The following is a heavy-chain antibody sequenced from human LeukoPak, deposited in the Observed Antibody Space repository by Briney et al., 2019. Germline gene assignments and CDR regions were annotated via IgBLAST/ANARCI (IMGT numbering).Heavy chain of an antibody. J-gene: IGHJ5*02. CDR3: ARERAGGLVVPAAMIDP. CDR2: IYHSGST. CDR1: GGSISSGGYY. V-gene: IGHV4-30-2*01. Sequence: PSETLSLTCTVSGGSISSGGYYWSWIRQPPGKGLEWIGYIYHSGSTYYNPSLKSRVTISVDRSKNQFSLKLSSVTAADTAVYYCARERAGGLVVPAAMIDPWGQGTLVTVSS. D-gene: IGHD2-2*01.